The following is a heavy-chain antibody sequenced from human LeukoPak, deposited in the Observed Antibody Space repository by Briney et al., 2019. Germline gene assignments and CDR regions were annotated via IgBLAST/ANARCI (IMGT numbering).Heavy chain of an antibody. CDR3: ARTYRNGDKFCSVY. Sequence: GGSLRLSCAASGFTFSNYWINWVRQAPGKGLEWVANINQDGSEKYYVDSVKGRFTISRDNAKDSLYLQMSSLRADDTAVYYYARTYRNGDKFCSVYWGQGTLVTVSS. CDR1: GFTFSNYW. CDR2: INQDGSEK. D-gene: IGHD5-24*01. V-gene: IGHV3-7*01. J-gene: IGHJ4*02.